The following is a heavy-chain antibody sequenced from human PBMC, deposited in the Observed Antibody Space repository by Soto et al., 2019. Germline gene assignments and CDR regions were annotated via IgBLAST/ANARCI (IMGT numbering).Heavy chain of an antibody. CDR2: IYWNDDK. CDR3: AHRRGGQQHAPPWFDP. Sequence: SGPTLVNPTQTLTLTCTFSGFSLSTSGVGVGWIRQPPGKALEWLALIYWNDDKRYSPSLKSRLTITKDTPKNQVVLTMTNMDPVDTATYYCAHRRGGQQHAPPWFDPWGQGTLVTVSS. D-gene: IGHD6-13*01. J-gene: IGHJ5*02. CDR1: GFSLSTSGVG. V-gene: IGHV2-5*01.